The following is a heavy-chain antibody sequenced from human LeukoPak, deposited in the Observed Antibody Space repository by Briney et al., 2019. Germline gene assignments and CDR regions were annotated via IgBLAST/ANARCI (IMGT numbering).Heavy chain of an antibody. V-gene: IGHV1-69*04. Sequence: ASVKVLCRASVDTFSSYAISGVRQAPGQGLEWMGRIIPILGIANYAQKFQGRDTITADKSTSTAYMELSSLRSEDTAVYYCARSTVVTPYYFDYWGQGTLVTVSS. J-gene: IGHJ4*02. CDR3: ARSTVVTPYYFDY. D-gene: IGHD4-23*01. CDR2: IIPILGIA. CDR1: VDTFSSYA.